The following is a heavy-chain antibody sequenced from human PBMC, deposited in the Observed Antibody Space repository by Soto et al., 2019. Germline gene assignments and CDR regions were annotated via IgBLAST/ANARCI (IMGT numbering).Heavy chain of an antibody. J-gene: IGHJ4*02. Sequence: QVQLVQSGGEVKKPGASVTVSCKASGYTFINYHTHWVRQAPGQGLEWMAWINTYNGMLDYAQRFQGRGTMTRDTSTSTAYMELRNLGSDDTAVYFCAKSPRGEMATDLGQGTLVTVSS. CDR2: INTYNGML. D-gene: IGHD5-12*01. V-gene: IGHV1-18*01. CDR1: GYTFINYH. CDR3: AKSPRGEMATD.